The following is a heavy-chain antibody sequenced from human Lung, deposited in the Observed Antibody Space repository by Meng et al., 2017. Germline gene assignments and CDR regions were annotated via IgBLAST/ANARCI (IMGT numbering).Heavy chain of an antibody. CDR1: GGSFSDYY. J-gene: IGHJ4*02. CDR2: INHSGST. D-gene: IGHD4-11*01. CDR3: ARGPTTMAHDFDY. V-gene: IGHV4-34*01. Sequence: GSLRLSCVVSGGSFSDYYWSWIRQHPGQGLEWIGEINHSGSTNYNPSLESRATITVDMSQNHISLKLSSVTAADSAVYYCARGPTTMAHDFDYWGQGILVTVSS.